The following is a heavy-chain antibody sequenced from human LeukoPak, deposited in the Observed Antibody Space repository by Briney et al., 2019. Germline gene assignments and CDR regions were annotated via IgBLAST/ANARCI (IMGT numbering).Heavy chain of an antibody. V-gene: IGHV1-18*01. CDR3: ARLSYNGEGY. Sequence: ASVTVTCQAYGYTFSTYRMSWMRQAPGQGLEWMGWVSAFNGNTNYAQRLQGRVTMTADTSTSTAYMELRSLTFNDTALYYCARLSYNGEGYWGQGTLVAVSS. D-gene: IGHD5-24*01. CDR1: GYTFSTYR. J-gene: IGHJ4*02. CDR2: VSAFNGNT.